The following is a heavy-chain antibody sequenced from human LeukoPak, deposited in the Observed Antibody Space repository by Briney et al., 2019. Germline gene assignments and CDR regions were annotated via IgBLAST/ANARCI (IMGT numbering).Heavy chain of an antibody. J-gene: IGHJ6*04. D-gene: IGHD6-6*01. Sequence: SVKVSCKASGGTFNSFAISWVRQAPGQGLEWMGGIIPMFGTTNYAQKFQDGVTITVDESTTTAYMELNSLTSEDTALYYCARGSATMAARRYFMDVWAKGTTVTVSS. CDR2: IIPMFGTT. V-gene: IGHV1-69*13. CDR3: ARGSATMAARRYFMDV. CDR1: GGTFNSFA.